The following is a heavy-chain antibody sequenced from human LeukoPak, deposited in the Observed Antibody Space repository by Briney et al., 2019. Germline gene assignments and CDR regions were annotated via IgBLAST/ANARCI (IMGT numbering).Heavy chain of an antibody. Sequence: PSETLSLTCTVSGGSINDYYRSWIRQPPGKGLEWIGYMYYTGSTNYNPSLKSRVTMSVDTSKTRFFLKLTSVTAADTALYYCARVSVVYGMDVWGQGTTVTVSS. J-gene: IGHJ6*02. V-gene: IGHV4-59*01. CDR3: ARVSVVYGMDV. CDR1: GGSINDYY. CDR2: MYYTGST.